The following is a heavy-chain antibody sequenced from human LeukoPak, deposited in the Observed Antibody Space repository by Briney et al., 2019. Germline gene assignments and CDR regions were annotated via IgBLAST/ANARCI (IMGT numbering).Heavy chain of an antibody. Sequence: ASVKVSCKASGYTFTSYGISWVRQAPGQGLEWMGWISAYNGNTNYAQKLQGRVTMTEDTSTDTAYMERSSLRSEDTAVYYCATVTYYYYGMDVWGQGTTVTVSS. D-gene: IGHD1-20*01. CDR3: ATVTYYYYGMDV. J-gene: IGHJ6*02. V-gene: IGHV1-18*01. CDR1: GYTFTSYG. CDR2: ISAYNGNT.